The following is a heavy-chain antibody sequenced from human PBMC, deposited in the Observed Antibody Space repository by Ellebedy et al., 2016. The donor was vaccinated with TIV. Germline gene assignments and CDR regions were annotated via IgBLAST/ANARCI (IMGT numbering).Heavy chain of an antibody. D-gene: IGHD2-21*02. J-gene: IGHJ6*02. CDR1: GFTFSTYA. CDR3: ARSPPPVVVTAIRYYYGMDV. Sequence: GESLKISCAASGFTFSTYAMGWVRQAPGKGLEWVSSISNSGGTTYYTDSVGGRFTISRDNSKNTLYLQMNSLRGEDTAVYHCARSPPPVVVTAIRYYYGMDVWGQGTTVTVSS. CDR2: ISNSGGTT. V-gene: IGHV3-23*01.